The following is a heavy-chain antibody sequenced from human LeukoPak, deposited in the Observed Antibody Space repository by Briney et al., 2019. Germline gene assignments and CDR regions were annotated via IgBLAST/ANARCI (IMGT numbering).Heavy chain of an antibody. CDR3: ARPRPKVRGATIRHYYYYMDV. CDR2: IIPLFGTA. J-gene: IGHJ6*03. Sequence: ASVKVSCKASGGTFSTYVINWVRQAPGQGLEWMGGIIPLFGTANYAQKFQGRVTITADKSTNTAYMELSSLRSEDTAVYYCARPRPKVRGATIRHYYYYMDVWGQGTTVTVSS. CDR1: GGTFSTYV. D-gene: IGHD3-10*01. V-gene: IGHV1-69*06.